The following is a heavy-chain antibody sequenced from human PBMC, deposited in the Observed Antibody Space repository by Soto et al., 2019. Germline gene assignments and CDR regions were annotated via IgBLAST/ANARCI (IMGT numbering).Heavy chain of an antibody. CDR1: GGTFSSYA. D-gene: IGHD3-22*01. V-gene: IGHV1-69*13. Sequence: SVKVSCKASGGTFSSYAISWVRQAPGQGLEWMGGISPIFGTANYAQKFQGRVTITADESTSTAYMKLSSLRSEDTAVYYCARDLDYYDSSGYPPPANDAFDIWGQGTMVTVSS. J-gene: IGHJ3*02. CDR3: ARDLDYYDSSGYPPPANDAFDI. CDR2: ISPIFGTA.